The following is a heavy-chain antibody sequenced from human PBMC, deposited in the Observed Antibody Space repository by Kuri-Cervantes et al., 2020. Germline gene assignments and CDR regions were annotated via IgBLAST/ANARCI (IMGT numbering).Heavy chain of an antibody. CDR3: ARGGRGYSGLDLPLS. Sequence: GSLRLSCTVSGGSISSYYWSWIRQPPGKGLEWIGYIYYSGSTNYNPSLKSRVTISVDTSKNQFSLKLSSVTAADTAVCYCARGGRGYSGLDLPLSWGQGTLVTVSS. J-gene: IGHJ4*02. D-gene: IGHD5-12*01. CDR2: IYYSGST. V-gene: IGHV4-59*01. CDR1: GGSISSYY.